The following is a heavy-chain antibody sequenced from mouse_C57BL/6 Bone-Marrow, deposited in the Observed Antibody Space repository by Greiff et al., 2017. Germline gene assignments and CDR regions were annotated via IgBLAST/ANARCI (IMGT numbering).Heavy chain of an antibody. D-gene: IGHD1-1*01. V-gene: IGHV5-16*01. Sequence: EVTLVESEGGLVQPGSSMKLSCTASGFTFSDYYMAWVRQVPEKGLEWVANINYDGSSTYYLDSLKSRFIISRDNAKNILYLQMSSLKSEDTATYYCAREGIYYYGSSPYWYFDVWGTGTTVTVSS. CDR3: AREGIYYYGSSPYWYFDV. CDR2: INYDGSST. CDR1: GFTFSDYY. J-gene: IGHJ1*03.